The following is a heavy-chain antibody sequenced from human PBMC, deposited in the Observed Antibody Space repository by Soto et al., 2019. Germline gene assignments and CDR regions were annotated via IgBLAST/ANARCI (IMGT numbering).Heavy chain of an antibody. CDR2: IHYSETI. J-gene: IGHJ3*02. CDR1: GASVNSGDYY. V-gene: IGHV4-30-4*01. Sequence: QVQLQESGPGLVKASQTLSLTCTVSGASVNSGDYYWSWVRQPPGRGLEWIGYIHYSETIYYNPSLKSRVQILVETFKNQFCQEVSSVTAADTAVYYCARAHRYYDYPDIWGQGTTVTVSS. D-gene: IGHD3-22*01. CDR3: ARAHRYYDYPDI.